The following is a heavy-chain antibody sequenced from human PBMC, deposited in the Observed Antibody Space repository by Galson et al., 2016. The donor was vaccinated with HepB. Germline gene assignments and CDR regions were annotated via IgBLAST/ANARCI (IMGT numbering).Heavy chain of an antibody. Sequence: SVKVSCKASGYTFTSYDINWVRQATGQGIEWMGWMNPNSGNTAYAQKFQGRVTMTRNTSISTAYMELSSLRSEDTAVYYCARGPPWGDCSGTSCYDYWGQGTLVTVSS. J-gene: IGHJ4*02. CDR1: GYTFTSYD. CDR3: ARGPPWGDCSGTSCYDY. D-gene: IGHD2-2*01. CDR2: MNPNSGNT. V-gene: IGHV1-8*01.